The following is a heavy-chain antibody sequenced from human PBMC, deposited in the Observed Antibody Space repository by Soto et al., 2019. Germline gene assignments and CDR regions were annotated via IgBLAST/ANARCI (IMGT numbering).Heavy chain of an antibody. CDR2: IYPGDSDT. CDR1: GYSFTSYW. V-gene: IGHV5-51*01. CDR3: AGTHGGGATTDDAFDI. J-gene: IGHJ3*02. D-gene: IGHD1-26*01. Sequence: GESLKISCKGSGYSFTSYWIGWVRQMPGKGLEWMGIIYPGDSDTRYSPSFQGQVTISADKSISTAYLQWSSLKASDTAMYYCAGTHGGGATTDDAFDIWGQGTMVTVSS.